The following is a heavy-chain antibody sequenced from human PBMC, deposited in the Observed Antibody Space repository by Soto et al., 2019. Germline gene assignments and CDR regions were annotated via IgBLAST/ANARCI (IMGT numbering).Heavy chain of an antibody. CDR1: GYTFTSYG. D-gene: IGHD6-19*01. Sequence: QVQLVQSGAEVKKPGASVKVSCKASGYTFTSYGISWVRQAPGQGLEWMGWISAYNGNTNYAQKLQGRVTMTTDTSTSSAYMDRRSLRSDDTAVYYCARGGPSGSGWYVHYYFDYWGQGTLVTVSS. V-gene: IGHV1-18*01. CDR3: ARGGPSGSGWYVHYYFDY. CDR2: ISAYNGNT. J-gene: IGHJ4*02.